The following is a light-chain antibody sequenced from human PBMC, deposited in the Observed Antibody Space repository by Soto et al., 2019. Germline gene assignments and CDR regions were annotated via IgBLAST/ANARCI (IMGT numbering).Light chain of an antibody. CDR2: WSA. V-gene: IGKV4-1*01. CDR3: QQYQGLPFT. CDR1: QSVLHRSNGNNY. Sequence: DIVMTQSPDSLSVSLGERSTIKCRSSQSVLHRSNGNNYIAWYQQKPGQPPKLLIYWSATRDSGVPDRFIGSGSGTDFTLTVSSLQAEDVGVYYGQQYQGLPFTFGPGTKVHIE. J-gene: IGKJ3*01.